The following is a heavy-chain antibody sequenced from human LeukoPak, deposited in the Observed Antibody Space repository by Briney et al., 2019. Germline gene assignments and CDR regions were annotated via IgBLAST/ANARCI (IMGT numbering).Heavy chain of an antibody. J-gene: IGHJ6*03. CDR3: AKDFKRGTIFGVVSNYMDV. V-gene: IGHV3-11*04. CDR2: IGSTI. Sequence: GGSLRLSCVASGFSFSEYYMSWIRQAPGKGLEWVSYIGSTIYYADSVKGRFTISRDNAKNSLYLQMNSLRAEDTAVYYCAKDFKRGTIFGVVSNYMDVWGKGTTVTVSS. CDR1: GFSFSEYY. D-gene: IGHD3-3*01.